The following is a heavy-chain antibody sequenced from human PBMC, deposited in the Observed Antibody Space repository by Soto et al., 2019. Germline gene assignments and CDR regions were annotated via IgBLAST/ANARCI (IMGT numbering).Heavy chain of an antibody. CDR2: ISGSGSTI. CDR3: ARVRTGDVLRFLEWSDHSGYYMDV. V-gene: IGHV3-21*04. J-gene: IGHJ6*03. Sequence: GGSLRLSCAASGFTFSSYAMSWVRQAPGKGLEWVSAISGSGSTIYYADSVKGRFTISRDNAKNSLYLQMNSLRAEDTAVYYCARVRTGDVLRFLEWSDHSGYYMDVWGKGTTVTVSS. D-gene: IGHD3-3*01. CDR1: GFTFSSYA.